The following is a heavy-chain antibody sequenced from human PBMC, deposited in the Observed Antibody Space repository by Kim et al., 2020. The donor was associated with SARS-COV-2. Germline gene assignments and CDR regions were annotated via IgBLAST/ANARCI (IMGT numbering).Heavy chain of an antibody. CDR2: INHSGST. J-gene: IGHJ6*01. Sequence: SETLSLTCAVYGGSFSGYYWSWIRQPPGKGLEWIGEINHSGSTNYNPSLKSRVTISVDTSKNQFSLKLSSVTAADTAVYYCARAVTAMVTVIYYYYYGM. D-gene: IGHD5-18*01. CDR3: ARAVTAMVTVIYYYYYGM. V-gene: IGHV4-34*01. CDR1: GGSFSGYY.